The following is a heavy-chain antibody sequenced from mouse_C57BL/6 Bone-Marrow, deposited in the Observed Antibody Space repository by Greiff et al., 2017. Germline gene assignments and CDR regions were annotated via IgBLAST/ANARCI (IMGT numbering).Heavy chain of an antibody. CDR3: ARERVYYYYFDY. D-gene: IGHD1-1*01. CDR2: IFPGDGDT. J-gene: IGHJ2*01. CDR1: GYAFSSYW. V-gene: IGHV1-80*01. Sequence: QVQLKESGAELVKRGASVKISCKASGYAFSSYWMNWVKKRPGKGLEWIGQIFPGDGDTNYNGKFKGKAKLTADKSSSTAYMQLSSLTSEDSAVYFCARERVYYYYFDYWGQGTTLTVSS.